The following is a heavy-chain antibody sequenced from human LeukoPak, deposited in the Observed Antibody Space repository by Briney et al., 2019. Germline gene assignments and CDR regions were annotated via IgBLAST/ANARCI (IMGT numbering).Heavy chain of an antibody. CDR2: IYYSGST. D-gene: IGHD5-18*01. CDR3: ARNDGDSYGPDAFDI. V-gene: IGHV4-39*07. J-gene: IGHJ3*02. CDR1: GGSISSSSYY. Sequence: SETLSLTCTVSGGSISSSSYYWGWIRQPPGKGLEWIGSIYYSGSTYYNPSLKSRVTISVDTSKNQFSLKLSSVTAADTAVYYCARNDGDSYGPDAFDIWGQGTMVTVSS.